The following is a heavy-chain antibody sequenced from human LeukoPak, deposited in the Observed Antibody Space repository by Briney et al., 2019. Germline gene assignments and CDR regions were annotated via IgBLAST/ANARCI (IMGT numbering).Heavy chain of an antibody. CDR3: ARDEGGYCSSTSCFRLFAFDI. J-gene: IGHJ3*02. V-gene: IGHV1-69*13. CDR1: GGTFSSYA. CDR2: IIPIFGTA. Sequence: SVKVSCKASGGTFSSYAISWVRQAPGQGLEWMGGIIPIFGTANYAQKFQGRVTITADESTSTAYMELSSLRSEDTAVYYCARDEGGYCSSTSCFRLFAFDIWGQGTMVTVSS. D-gene: IGHD2-2*03.